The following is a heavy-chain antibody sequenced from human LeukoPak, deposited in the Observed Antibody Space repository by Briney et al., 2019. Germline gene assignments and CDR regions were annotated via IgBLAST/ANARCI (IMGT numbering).Heavy chain of an antibody. CDR2: IQYDGSIK. D-gene: IGHD5-24*01. CDR1: RFTFSSYG. J-gene: IGHJ4*02. Sequence: GGSLRLSCAASRFTFSSYGMHWVRQAPGKGLEWLAFIQYDGSIKLYADSVKGRFTISRDNTKSSLYLQMNSLGAEDTAMYYCAKILGTATTYDSWGQGTRVTVSS. V-gene: IGHV3-30*02. CDR3: AKILGTATTYDS.